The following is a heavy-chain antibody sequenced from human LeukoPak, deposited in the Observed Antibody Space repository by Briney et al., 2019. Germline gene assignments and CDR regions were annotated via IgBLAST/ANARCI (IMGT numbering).Heavy chain of an antibody. D-gene: IGHD3-22*01. CDR2: ISAYNGNT. CDR3: ARDAARYYYDTSGYFDF. J-gene: IGHJ4*02. V-gene: IGHV1-18*01. CDR1: GYTFTSYG. Sequence: EASVKVSCKASGYTFTSYGISWVRQAPGQGLEWMGWISAYNGNTNYPQKLQGRVTMTTDTSTSTAYMELRSLRSDDTAVYYCARDAARYYYDTSGYFDFWGQGTLVTVSS.